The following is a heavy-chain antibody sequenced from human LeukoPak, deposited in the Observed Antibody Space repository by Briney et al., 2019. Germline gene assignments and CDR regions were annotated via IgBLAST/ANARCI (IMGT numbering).Heavy chain of an antibody. CDR3: ARSPGGALNWFDP. Sequence: GSLRLSCAASGFTFSSYEMNWVRQAPGKGLEWIGTIYYSGSTYYNASLKSRVTISVDTSKNQFSLKLSSVTAADTAVYYCARSPGGALNWFDPWGQGTLVTVSS. D-gene: IGHD1-1*01. CDR2: IYYSGST. CDR1: GFTFSSYE. V-gene: IGHV4-59*05. J-gene: IGHJ5*02.